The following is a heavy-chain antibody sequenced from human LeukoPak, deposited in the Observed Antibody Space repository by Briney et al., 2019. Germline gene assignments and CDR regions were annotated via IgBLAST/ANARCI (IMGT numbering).Heavy chain of an antibody. D-gene: IGHD1-26*01. V-gene: IGHV4-34*01. CDR3: ARALMDPAVGVVSD. CDR1: GGSFSGYY. J-gene: IGHJ4*02. Sequence: PSETLSLTCAVYGGSFSGYYWSWIRQPPGKGLEWIGEINHSGSTNYNPSLKSRVTISVDTSKNQFSLKLSSVTAADTAVYYCARALMDPAVGVVSDWGQGTLVTVSS. CDR2: INHSGST.